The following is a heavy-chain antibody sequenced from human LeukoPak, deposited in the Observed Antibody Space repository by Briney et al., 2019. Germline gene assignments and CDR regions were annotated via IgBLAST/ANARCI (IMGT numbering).Heavy chain of an antibody. CDR3: AGDFWRYDFWSGRNENWFDP. CDR2: ISSSSSYI. J-gene: IGHJ5*02. CDR1: GFTLSSYS. Sequence: GGSLRLSCAASGFTLSSYSMNWVRQAPGRGLEWVSSISSSSSYIYYADSVKGRFTISRDNAKNSLYLQMNSLRAEDTAVYYCAGDFWRYDFWSGRNENWFDPWGQGTLVTVSS. V-gene: IGHV3-21*04. D-gene: IGHD3-3*01.